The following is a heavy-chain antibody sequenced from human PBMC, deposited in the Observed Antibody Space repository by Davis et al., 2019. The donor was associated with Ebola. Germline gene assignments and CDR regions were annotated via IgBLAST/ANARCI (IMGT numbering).Heavy chain of an antibody. D-gene: IGHD5-24*01. CDR2: ISSSSSYI. Sequence: GESLKISCAASGFTFSSYSMNWVRQAPGKGLELVSSISSSSSYIYYADSVKGRFTISRDNAKNSLYLQMNSLRDEDTAVYYCARETRLEMATINWGQGTLVTVSS. J-gene: IGHJ4*02. CDR3: ARETRLEMATIN. V-gene: IGHV3-21*01. CDR1: GFTFSSYS.